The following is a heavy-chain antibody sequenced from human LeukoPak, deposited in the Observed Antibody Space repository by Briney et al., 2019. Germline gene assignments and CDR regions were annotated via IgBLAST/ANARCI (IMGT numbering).Heavy chain of an antibody. CDR1: GFTFSSYA. V-gene: IGHV3-23*01. J-gene: IGHJ4*02. D-gene: IGHD3-9*01. CDR3: AKDRVDVLTGYFYY. CDR2: ISGSGGYT. Sequence: GGSLRLSCAASGFTFSSYAMSWVRRAPGKGLEWVSGISGSGGYTYDADSVKGRFTISRDNSKNTLYLQMNSLRAEDTAVYYCAKDRVDVLTGYFYYWGQGVLVTVSS.